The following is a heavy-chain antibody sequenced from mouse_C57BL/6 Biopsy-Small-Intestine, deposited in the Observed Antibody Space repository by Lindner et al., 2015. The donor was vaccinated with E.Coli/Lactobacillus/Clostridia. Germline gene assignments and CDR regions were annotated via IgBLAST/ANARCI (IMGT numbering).Heavy chain of an antibody. CDR3: ARSDGYYSFAY. Sequence: VQLQESGAELVKPGASVKLSCTASGFNIKDYYMHWVKQRTEQGLEWIGRIDPEDGETKCAPKFQGKATITADTSSNTAYLQLSSLTSEDTAVYYCARSDGYYSFAYWGQGTLVTVSA. CDR1: GFNIKDYY. CDR2: IDPEDGET. J-gene: IGHJ3*01. V-gene: IGHV14-2*01. D-gene: IGHD2-3*01.